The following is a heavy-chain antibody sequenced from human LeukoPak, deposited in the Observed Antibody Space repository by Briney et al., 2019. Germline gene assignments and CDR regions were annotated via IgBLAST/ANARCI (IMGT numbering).Heavy chain of an antibody. Sequence: PGGSLRLSCAASGFTFSSYSMNWVRQVPGKGREWVSSISSSSSYIYYADSVKGRFTISRDNAKNSLYLQMNSLRAEDTAVYYCARDCTNGVCLDYWGQGTLVTVSS. CDR1: GFTFSSYS. CDR2: ISSSSSYI. J-gene: IGHJ4*02. D-gene: IGHD2-8*01. V-gene: IGHV3-21*01. CDR3: ARDCTNGVCLDY.